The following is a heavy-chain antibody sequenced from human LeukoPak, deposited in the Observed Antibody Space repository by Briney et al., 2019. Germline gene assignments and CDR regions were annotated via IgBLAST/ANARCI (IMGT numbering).Heavy chain of an antibody. J-gene: IGHJ4*02. CDR1: GGSISIYY. V-gene: IGHV4-59*01. CDR2: TYNSGST. CDR3: VRDGELHY. D-gene: IGHD1-26*01. Sequence: SETLSLTCTVSGGSISIYYWSWIRQPPGKGLEWIGYTYNSGSTNYNPSLKSRVTISVGTSKNQFSLKLSSVTAADTAVYYCVRDGELHYWGQGTLVTVSS.